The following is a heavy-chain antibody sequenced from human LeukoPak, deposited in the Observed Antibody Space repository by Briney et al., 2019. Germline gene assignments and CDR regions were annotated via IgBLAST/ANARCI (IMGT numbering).Heavy chain of an antibody. J-gene: IGHJ3*02. CDR3: ARMGGLTMIRGVLSAFDI. D-gene: IGHD3-10*01. Sequence: PSETPSLTCTVSGGSISAYYWSWIRQPPGKGLEWIGYIFHSGTSSFNPSLKSRVTVSVDTSKNQCSLNVRSVTAADTAVYYCARMGGLTMIRGVLSAFDIWGQGTTVTVSS. CDR2: IFHSGTS. CDR1: GGSISAYY. V-gene: IGHV4-59*01.